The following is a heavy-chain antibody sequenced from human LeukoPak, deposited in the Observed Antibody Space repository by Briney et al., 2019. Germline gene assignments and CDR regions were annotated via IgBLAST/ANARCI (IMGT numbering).Heavy chain of an antibody. J-gene: IGHJ4*02. D-gene: IGHD6-13*01. CDR1: GYTFTGYY. CDR3: ARTQQLVVEY. V-gene: IGHV1-2*02. CDR2: INPNNGGT. Sequence: ASVEVSCKASGYTFTGYYLHWVRQAPGQGLEWMGWINPNNGGTNYAQKFQGRVTLTRDTSISTAYMELSRLRSDDTAVYYCARTQQLVVEYWGQGTLVTVSS.